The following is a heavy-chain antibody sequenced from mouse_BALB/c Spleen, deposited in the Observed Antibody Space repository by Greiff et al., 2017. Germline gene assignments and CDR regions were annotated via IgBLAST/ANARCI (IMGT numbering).Heavy chain of an antibody. J-gene: IGHJ2*01. CDR3: TRDEGDYFDY. V-gene: IGHV5-6-4*01. CDR2: ISSGGSYT. Sequence: DVKLVESGGGLVKPGGSLKLSCAASGFTFSSYTMSWVRQTPEKRLEWVATISSGGSYTYYPDSVKGRFTISRDNAKNTLYLQMSSLKSEDTAMYYCTRDEGDYFDYWGQGTTLTVSS. CDR1: GFTFSSYT.